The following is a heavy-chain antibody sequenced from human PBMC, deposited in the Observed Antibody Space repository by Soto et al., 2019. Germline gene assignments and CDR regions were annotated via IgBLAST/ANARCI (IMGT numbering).Heavy chain of an antibody. Sequence: ASVKVSCKASGGTFSSYAISWVRQAPGQGLEWMGGIIPIFGTANYAQKFQGRVTITADESTSTAYMELSSLRSEDTAVYYCARVRIAARPDYYYGMDVWGQGTTVTVSS. CDR2: IIPIFGTA. V-gene: IGHV1-69*13. D-gene: IGHD6-6*01. CDR1: GGTFSSYA. J-gene: IGHJ6*02. CDR3: ARVRIAARPDYYYGMDV.